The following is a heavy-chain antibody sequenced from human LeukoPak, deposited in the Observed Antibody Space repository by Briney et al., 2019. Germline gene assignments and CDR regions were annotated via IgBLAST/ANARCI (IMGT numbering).Heavy chain of an antibody. J-gene: IGHJ4*02. V-gene: IGHV4-59*10. D-gene: IGHD3-3*01. Sequence: SETLSLTCDVYGGSFSGYYWIWIRQSPEKGLEWIGRIYTSGSTNYNPSLKSRVTMSVDTSKNQFSLKLSSVTAADTAVYYCARDLLVFGFDYWGQGTLVTVSS. CDR2: IYTSGST. CDR3: ARDLLVFGFDY. CDR1: GGSFSGYY.